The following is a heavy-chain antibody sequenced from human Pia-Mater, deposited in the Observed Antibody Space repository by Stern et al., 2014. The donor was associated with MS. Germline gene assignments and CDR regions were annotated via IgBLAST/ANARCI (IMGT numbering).Heavy chain of an antibody. D-gene: IGHD5-12*01. J-gene: IGHJ4*02. Sequence: QVQLQQSGPGLVKPSGTLSLTCAVSGGSISETNWWGWVRQPPGKGLEWIGEIYHSETPNSNSSLKSRVTISIDTSKTQFPLELSSETAADTAVYFCARVHSGYDWFDYWGQGTLVTVSS. CDR1: GGSISETNW. V-gene: IGHV4-4*02. CDR2: IYHSETP. CDR3: ARVHSGYDWFDY.